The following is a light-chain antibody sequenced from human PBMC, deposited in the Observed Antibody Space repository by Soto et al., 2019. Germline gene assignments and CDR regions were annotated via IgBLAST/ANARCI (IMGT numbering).Light chain of an antibody. Sequence: EIVMTQSPATLSVSPGERATLSCRASQSVSSNLSWYQQKPGQAPRLLIYGASTRATGIPARFSGSGSGTKFTLTISSLQSEDFAVYYCQQYNNWPGTLGQGTKVEIK. CDR3: QQYNNWPGT. J-gene: IGKJ1*01. V-gene: IGKV3-15*01. CDR1: QSVSSN. CDR2: GAS.